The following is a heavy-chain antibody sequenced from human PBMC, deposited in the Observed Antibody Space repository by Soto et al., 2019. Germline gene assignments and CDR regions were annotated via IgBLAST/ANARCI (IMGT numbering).Heavy chain of an antibody. CDR2: ISPILGIA. V-gene: IGHV1-69*02. Sequence: QVQLVQSGAEVKKPGSSVKVSCKASGGTFSSYTISWVRQAPGQGLEWMGRISPILGIANYAQKFQGRVTITADKSTSTAYMELSSLRSEDTAVYYCARGDWPRDMDVWGKGTTVTVSS. CDR1: GGTFSSYT. D-gene: IGHD2-21*01. J-gene: IGHJ6*03. CDR3: ARGDWPRDMDV.